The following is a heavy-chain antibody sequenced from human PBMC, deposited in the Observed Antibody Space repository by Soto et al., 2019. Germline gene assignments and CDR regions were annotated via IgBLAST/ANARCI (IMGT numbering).Heavy chain of an antibody. CDR3: ARAPYEDYAVPEPNYFDS. Sequence: QVQLVQSGTEVKKPGSSVKVSCKASGATLSTLAVSWVRQAPGQGLEWMGGIIPIFGRPVYAQKFQGRVTITADESTSIVYMELSSLSSEDTAVYYCARAPYEDYAVPEPNYFDSWGQGTLVTVSS. CDR2: IIPIFGRP. J-gene: IGHJ4*02. CDR1: GATLSTLA. D-gene: IGHD4-17*01. V-gene: IGHV1-69*01.